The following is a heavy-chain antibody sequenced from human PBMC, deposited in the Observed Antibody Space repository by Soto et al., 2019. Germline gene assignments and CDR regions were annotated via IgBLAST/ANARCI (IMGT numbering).Heavy chain of an antibody. D-gene: IGHD4-17*01. V-gene: IGHV3-9*01. CDR1: GFTFDDYA. Sequence: HPGGSLRLSCAASGFTFDDYAMHWVRQAPGKGLEWVSGISWNSDSIIYADSVKGRFTISRDNSKNTLYLQMNSLRAEDTALYYCAREGLAFASDIWGQGTMVTVSS. J-gene: IGHJ3*02. CDR3: AREGLAFASDI. CDR2: ISWNSDSI.